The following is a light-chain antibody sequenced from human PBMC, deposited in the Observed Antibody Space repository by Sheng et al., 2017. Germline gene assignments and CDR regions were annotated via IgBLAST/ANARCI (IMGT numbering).Light chain of an antibody. Sequence: DIQMTQSPPSVSASVGDSVTISCRTSQNIDNNLNWYQHKSGSAPKLLIYGASTLHRGVPSRFRGTGSGTEFSVTIIGLQPEDFATYYCQQSYLFPYSFGQGTEVDI. J-gene: IGKJ2*03. CDR1: QNIDNN. CDR2: GAS. CDR3: QQSYLFPYS. V-gene: IGKV1-39*01.